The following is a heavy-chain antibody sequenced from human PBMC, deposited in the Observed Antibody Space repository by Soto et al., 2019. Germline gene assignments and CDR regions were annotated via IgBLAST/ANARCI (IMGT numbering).Heavy chain of an antibody. J-gene: IGHJ4*02. CDR2: IYYSGST. CDR1: GGSIRSYY. D-gene: IGHD3-9*01. V-gene: IGHV4-59*12. Sequence: SETLSLTCTVSGGSIRSYYWSWVRQPPGKGLEWIGYIYYSGSTYYNPSLKSRVTISVDTSKNQFSLKLSSVTAADTAVYYCAREYYDILTGYPRYFDYWGQGTLVTVSS. CDR3: AREYYDILTGYPRYFDY.